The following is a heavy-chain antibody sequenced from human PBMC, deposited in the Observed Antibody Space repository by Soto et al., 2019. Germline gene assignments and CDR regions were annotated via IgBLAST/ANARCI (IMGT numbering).Heavy chain of an antibody. CDR1: GESFSDYF. J-gene: IGHJ6*02. CDR3: AREVGSGRDDGWDL. CDR2: IDQTGRT. D-gene: IGHD3-10*01. V-gene: IGHV4-34*01. Sequence: QVQLQQWGAGLLKPSETLSLTCAVSGESFSDYFWCWNRQPPGKGLEWFGEIDQTGRTYVHPSLTGRVIMSVHTSKIQFSLNLSSVTAAGTTMYYCAREVGSGRDDGWDLWGQGTTVNVS.